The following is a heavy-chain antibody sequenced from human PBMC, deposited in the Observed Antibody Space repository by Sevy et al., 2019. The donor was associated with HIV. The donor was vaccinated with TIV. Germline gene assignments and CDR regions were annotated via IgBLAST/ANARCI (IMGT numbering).Heavy chain of an antibody. J-gene: IGHJ4*02. CDR3: ARVVMSSSWPCFDY. CDR1: GYTFTTYA. CDR2: NSVNNGNG. D-gene: IGHD6-13*01. V-gene: IGHV1-18*01. Sequence: ASVKVSCKASGYTFTTYAITWVRQAPGEGLEWMGWNSVNNGNGNYAQKVQDRVTMTTDTSTNTAYMELRSLRSDDTAMYYCARVVMSSSWPCFDYWGQGTLVTVSS.